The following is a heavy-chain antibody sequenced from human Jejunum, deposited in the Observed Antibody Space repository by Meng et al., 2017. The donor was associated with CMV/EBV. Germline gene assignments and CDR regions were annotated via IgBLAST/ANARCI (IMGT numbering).Heavy chain of an antibody. J-gene: IGHJ4*02. CDR1: GFTVNRIY. CDR3: AKGEGRPHYYFDY. CDR2: LYTGGSS. V-gene: IGHV3-53*01. Sequence: AVSGFTVNRIYLGWVRQAPGKGLEWVSTLYTGGSSFYRDSVEGRFVISRDTSKNTLYLQMNSLRPEDTAIYYCAKGEGRPHYYFDYWGQGTLVTVSS. D-gene: IGHD1-26*01.